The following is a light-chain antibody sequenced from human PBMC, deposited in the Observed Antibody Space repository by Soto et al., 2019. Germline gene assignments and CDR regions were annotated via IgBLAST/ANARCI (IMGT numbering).Light chain of an antibody. CDR2: GAS. J-gene: IGKJ1*01. Sequence: ERVMPQSPATLSFSPGERASLSCRASQSVSSNLAWYQQKPGQTPRLLIYGASTRATGIPARFSGSGSGKDFTITISGLQSEDFEVYYCQQYNNWPKTFGKGTKVDIK. CDR1: QSVSSN. CDR3: QQYNNWPKT. V-gene: IGKV3-15*01.